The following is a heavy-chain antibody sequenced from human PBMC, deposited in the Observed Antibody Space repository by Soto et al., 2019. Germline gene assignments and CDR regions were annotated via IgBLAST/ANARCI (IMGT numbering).Heavy chain of an antibody. CDR2: INPNSDST. CDR1: GYTFTDNY. Sequence: ASVKVSCKASGYTFTDNYIHWVRQAPGQGLEWVGWINPNSDSTDYAQKFQGRVTMTRDTSISTAYMEVSRLRSDDTAVYYCARERGYCSSSTCYSYALDVWGQWTTVTVSS. D-gene: IGHD2-2*01. CDR3: ARERGYCSSSTCYSYALDV. V-gene: IGHV1-2*02. J-gene: IGHJ6*02.